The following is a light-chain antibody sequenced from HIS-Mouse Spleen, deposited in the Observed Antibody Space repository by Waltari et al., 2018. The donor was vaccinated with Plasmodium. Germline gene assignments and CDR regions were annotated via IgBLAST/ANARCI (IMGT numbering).Light chain of an antibody. CDR2: KDS. Sequence: SYELTQPPSVSVSPGQTARITCSGDALPKQYAYWYQQKPGQAPVLVIYKDSERPSGIPERFSCSSSGTTVTLTISGVQAEDEADYYWQSADSSGTYVVFGGGTKLTVL. CDR3: QSADSSGTYVV. J-gene: IGLJ2*01. CDR1: ALPKQY. V-gene: IGLV3-25*03.